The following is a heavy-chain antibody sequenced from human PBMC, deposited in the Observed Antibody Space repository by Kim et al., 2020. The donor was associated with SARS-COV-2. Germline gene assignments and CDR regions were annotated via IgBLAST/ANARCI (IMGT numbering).Heavy chain of an antibody. CDR2: INPADGIT. V-gene: IGHV1-3*01. Sequence: ASVKVSCKGFGYTFTSYVMHWVRQVPGQGLEWVGWINPADGITKYSQKFEGRVTMTRDTPAITFYMELTSLRDEDTAVYYCARSLAVAGQEGYWGQGTLVPVSS. CDR1: GYTFTSYV. D-gene: IGHD6-19*01. J-gene: IGHJ4*02. CDR3: ARSLAVAGQEGY.